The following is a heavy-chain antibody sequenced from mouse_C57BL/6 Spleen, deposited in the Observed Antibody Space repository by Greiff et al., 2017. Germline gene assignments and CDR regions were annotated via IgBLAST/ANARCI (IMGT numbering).Heavy chain of an antibody. V-gene: IGHV1-61*01. CDR3: ARSTTVVATNDYFDY. CDR2: IYPSDSET. Sequence: QVQLQQPGAELVRPGSSVKLSCKASGYTFTSYWMDWVKQRPGQGLEWIGNIYPSDSETHYNQKFKDKATLTVDKSSSTAYMQLSSLTSEDSAVYYCARSTTVVATNDYFDYWGQGTTLTVSS. J-gene: IGHJ2*01. D-gene: IGHD1-1*01. CDR1: GYTFTSYW.